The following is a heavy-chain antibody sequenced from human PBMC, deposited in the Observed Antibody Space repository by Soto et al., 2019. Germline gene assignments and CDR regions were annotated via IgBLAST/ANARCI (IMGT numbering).Heavy chain of an antibody. CDR1: GFTFSNYA. J-gene: IGHJ4*02. CDR2: LSYDGNNI. D-gene: IGHD5-18*01. Sequence: QVQLVESGGGVVQPGRSRRLSCAASGFTFSNYAVHWVRQAPGKGLEWVAVLSYDGNNIHYGDSVKGRFTVSRDNSKNTLFLQMNSLRAEDTALYYCARGPIGDAAMVTNDFDYWGQGTLVTVSS. CDR3: ARGPIGDAAMVTNDFDY. V-gene: IGHV3-30-3*01.